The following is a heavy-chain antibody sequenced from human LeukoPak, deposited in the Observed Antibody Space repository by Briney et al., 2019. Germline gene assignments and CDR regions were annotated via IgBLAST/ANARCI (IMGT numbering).Heavy chain of an antibody. J-gene: IGHJ6*02. D-gene: IGHD5/OR15-5a*01. CDR2: INHSGST. CDR3: ARARRLVWYYYYGMDV. V-gene: IGHV4-34*01. Sequence: PSQTLSLTCTVSGGSIDSVGSYWSWIRQPPGKGLEWIGEINHSGSTNYNPSLKSRVTISVDTSKNQFSLKLSSVTAADTAVYYCARARRLVWYYYYGMDVWGQGTTVTVSS. CDR1: GGSIDSVGSY.